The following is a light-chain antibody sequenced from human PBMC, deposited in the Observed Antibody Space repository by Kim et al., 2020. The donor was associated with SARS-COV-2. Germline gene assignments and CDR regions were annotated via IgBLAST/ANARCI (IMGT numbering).Light chain of an antibody. CDR3: QTYDSVPWT. Sequence: ASVGDRVTITGRASQDISNYLAWYQQEPGKVPKLLLYAASALQSGVPSRFGGSGSGTDFTLTITSLQPEDVATYYCQTYDSVPWTFGPGTKVDIK. J-gene: IGKJ1*01. V-gene: IGKV1-27*01. CDR2: AAS. CDR1: QDISNY.